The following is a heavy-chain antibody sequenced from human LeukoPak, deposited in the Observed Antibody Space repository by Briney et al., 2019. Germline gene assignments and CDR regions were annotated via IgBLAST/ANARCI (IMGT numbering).Heavy chain of an antibody. CDR1: GGSISSSSYY. D-gene: IGHD5-24*01. Sequence: SETLSLTCTVSGGSISSSSYYWGWIRQPPGKGLEWIGSIYYSGSTYYNPSLKSRVTISVDTSKNQFSLKLSSVTAADTTVYYCARGSWLHNAFDIWGQGTMVTVSS. J-gene: IGHJ3*02. CDR2: IYYSGST. V-gene: IGHV4-39*07. CDR3: ARGSWLHNAFDI.